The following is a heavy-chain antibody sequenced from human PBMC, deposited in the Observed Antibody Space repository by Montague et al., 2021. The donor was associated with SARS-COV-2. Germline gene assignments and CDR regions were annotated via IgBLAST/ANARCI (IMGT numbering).Heavy chain of an antibody. Sequence: SETLSLTCTVSGGSIGSTTFYWGWIRQSPGKGLEWIGYIYEGDTTNYXPSLKSRVAISLDTPNNQFSLKITSLIVADTAIYYCVTPGKTAVAGQFDYWGPGILVTVSS. J-gene: IGHJ4*02. CDR2: IYEGDTT. D-gene: IGHD6-19*01. CDR3: VTPGKTAVAGQFDY. V-gene: IGHV4-61*05. CDR1: GGSIGSTTFY.